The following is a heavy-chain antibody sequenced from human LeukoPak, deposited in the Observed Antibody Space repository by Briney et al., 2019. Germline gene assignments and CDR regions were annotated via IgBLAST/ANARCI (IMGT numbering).Heavy chain of an antibody. CDR3: ARENVEMATIPRAFDI. CDR2: IYYSGST. V-gene: IGHV4-59*11. D-gene: IGHD5-24*01. Sequence: SETLSLTCTVSGGSISSHYWSWIRQPPGKGLEWIGYIYYSGSTNYNPSLKSRVTISVDTSKNQFSLKLSSVTAADTAVYYCARENVEMATIPRAFDIWGQGTMVTVSS. CDR1: GGSISSHY. J-gene: IGHJ3*02.